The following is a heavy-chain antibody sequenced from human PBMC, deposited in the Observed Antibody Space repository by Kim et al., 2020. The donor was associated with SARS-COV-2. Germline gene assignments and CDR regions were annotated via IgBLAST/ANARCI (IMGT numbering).Heavy chain of an antibody. Sequence: GCAQKCQGRVTMTMNTSISTAYMELSSLRSEDKAVYYCARSRDGYNPFDYWGQGTLVTVSS. CDR3: ARSRDGYNPFDY. J-gene: IGHJ4*02. D-gene: IGHD5-12*01. V-gene: IGHV1-8*01.